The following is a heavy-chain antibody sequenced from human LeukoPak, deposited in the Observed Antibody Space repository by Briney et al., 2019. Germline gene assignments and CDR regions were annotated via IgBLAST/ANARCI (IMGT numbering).Heavy chain of an antibody. J-gene: IGHJ4*02. CDR1: GGTFSSYA. V-gene: IGHV1-69*05. CDR3: ARVRNRGQYSSGWYGPFDY. Sequence: ASVKVSCKASGGTFSSYAISWVRQAPGQGLEWMGGIIPIFGTANYAQKFQGRVTITTDESTSTAYMELSSLRSEDTAVYYCARVRNRGQYSSGWYGPFDYWGQGTLVTVSS. CDR2: IIPIFGTA. D-gene: IGHD6-19*01.